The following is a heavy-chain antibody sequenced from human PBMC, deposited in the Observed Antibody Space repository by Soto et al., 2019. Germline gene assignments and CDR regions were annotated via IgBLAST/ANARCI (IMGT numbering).Heavy chain of an antibody. CDR1: GGTFSSYA. J-gene: IGHJ4*02. Sequence: SVKVSCKASGGTFSSYAISWVRQAPGQGLEWMGGIIPIFGTANYAQKFQGRVTITADESTSTAYMELSSLRSEDTAVYYCARGLRFLEWFSSFDYWGQGTLVTVSS. V-gene: IGHV1-69*13. CDR3: ARGLRFLEWFSSFDY. D-gene: IGHD3-3*01. CDR2: IIPIFGTA.